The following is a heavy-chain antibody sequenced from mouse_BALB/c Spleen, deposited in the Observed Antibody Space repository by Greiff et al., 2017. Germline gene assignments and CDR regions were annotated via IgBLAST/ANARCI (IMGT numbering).Heavy chain of an antibody. CDR2: INPSTGYT. V-gene: IGHV1-7*01. D-gene: IGHD1-1*01. Sequence: QVQLQQSGAELAKPGASVKMSCKASGYTFTSYWMHWVKQRPGQGLEWIGYINPSTGYTEYNQKFKDKATLTADKSSSTAYMQLSSLTSEDSAVYYCASLSLKDYWGQGTSVTVSS. CDR1: GYTFTSYW. J-gene: IGHJ4*01. CDR3: ASLSLKDY.